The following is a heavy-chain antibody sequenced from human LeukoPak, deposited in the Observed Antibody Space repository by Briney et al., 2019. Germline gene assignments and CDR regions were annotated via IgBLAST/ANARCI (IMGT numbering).Heavy chain of an antibody. V-gene: IGHV3-7*01. J-gene: IGHJ6*03. CDR3: ARDQGFSYYYYYMDV. D-gene: IGHD3-3*01. Sequence: GGSLRLSCAASGFRFNTYWMSWVRQAPGKGLEWVANINQDGSEKYYVDSVKGRLTISRDNAKNSLYLQMNSLRAEDTAVYYCARDQGFSYYYYYMDVWGKGTTVTVSS. CDR2: INQDGSEK. CDR1: GFRFNTYW.